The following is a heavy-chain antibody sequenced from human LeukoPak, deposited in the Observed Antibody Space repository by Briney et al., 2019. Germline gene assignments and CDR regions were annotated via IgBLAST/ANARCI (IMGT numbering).Heavy chain of an antibody. Sequence: ASVKVSCKASGYTFTGYYIHWVRQAPGQGLEWMGWINPNTDGTNYAQKFQGRVTMTRDTSISTAYMGLSRLRSDDTAVYYCARDGLLGIPFDCWGQGTLVTVSS. CDR1: GYTFTGYY. CDR2: INPNTDGT. J-gene: IGHJ4*02. V-gene: IGHV1-2*02. CDR3: ARDGLLGIPFDC. D-gene: IGHD7-27*01.